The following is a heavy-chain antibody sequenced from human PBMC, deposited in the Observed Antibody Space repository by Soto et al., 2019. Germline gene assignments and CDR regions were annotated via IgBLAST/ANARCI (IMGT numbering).Heavy chain of an antibody. V-gene: IGHV3-74*01. CDR3: VKSSSSYWYFDL. J-gene: IGHJ2*01. Sequence: WGSLRLSCAASGFTFSSYWMHWIRQAPGKGLVWVSRINSDGSSTSYADSVKGRFTISRDNAKNTQYLQMNSLRAEDTAVYYCVKSSSSYWYFDLWGRGTLVTVSS. CDR1: GFTFSSYW. CDR2: INSDGSST. D-gene: IGHD2-2*01.